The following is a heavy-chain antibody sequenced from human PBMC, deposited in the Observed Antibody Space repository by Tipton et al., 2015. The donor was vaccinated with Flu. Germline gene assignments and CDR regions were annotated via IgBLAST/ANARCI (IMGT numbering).Heavy chain of an antibody. CDR2: MYNSGST. V-gene: IGHV4-39*07. CDR3: ARENRDIVLVVYASNWFDP. Sequence: TLPLTCTVSGGSISSSTYYWGWIRQPPGKGLEWIGSMYNSGSTYYNTSLKSRVTITVDTSKNQFSLKLSSVTAADTAVYYCARENRDIVLVVYASNWFDPWGQGTLVTVSS. CDR1: GGSISSSTYY. J-gene: IGHJ5*02. D-gene: IGHD2-8*02.